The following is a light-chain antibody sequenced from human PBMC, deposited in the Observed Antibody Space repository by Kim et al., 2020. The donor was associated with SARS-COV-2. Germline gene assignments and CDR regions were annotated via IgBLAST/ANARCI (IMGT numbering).Light chain of an antibody. J-gene: IGKJ2*01. V-gene: IGKV3-20*01. CDR2: SAS. CDR1: RSVWSTC. CDR3: QQYGIAPPYT. Sequence: PGAGSALSCRVRRSVWSTCLAGYQQKPGQAPRLLIYSASTRATAIPDRFSGSGAGTDFTLSISRLEPEDSAVDYCQQYGIAPPYTFGQGTKLEI.